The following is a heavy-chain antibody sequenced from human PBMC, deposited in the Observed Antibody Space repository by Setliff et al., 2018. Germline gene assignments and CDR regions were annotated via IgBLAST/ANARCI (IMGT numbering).Heavy chain of an antibody. V-gene: IGHV1-18*01. CDR2: ISAYNGNT. CDR3: ARDRGYDSSGYYEFDY. CDR1: GYTFTSYG. J-gene: IGHJ4*02. D-gene: IGHD3-22*01. Sequence: ASVKVSCKASGYTFTSYGISWVRQAPGQGLEWMGWISAYNGNTNYAQKLQGRVTMTTDTSTSTAYMELRSLRSDDTAVYYCARDRGYDSSGYYEFDYWGQGTLVTVSS.